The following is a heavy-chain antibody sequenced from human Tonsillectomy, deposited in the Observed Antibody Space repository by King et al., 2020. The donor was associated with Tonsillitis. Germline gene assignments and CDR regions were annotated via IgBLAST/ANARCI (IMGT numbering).Heavy chain of an antibody. Sequence: QLQESGPGLVKPSETLSLTCTVSGGSISSSSYYWGWIRQPPGKRLEWIGSIYYSGSTYYNPSLNSRVTISVDTSKNQFSLKLSSVTAADTAVYYCASGQGWGTYYYDSSGYLLYWGQGTLVTVSS. CDR3: ASGQGWGTYYYDSSGYLLY. CDR2: IYYSGST. CDR1: GGSISSSSYY. J-gene: IGHJ4*02. D-gene: IGHD3-22*01. V-gene: IGHV4-39*01.